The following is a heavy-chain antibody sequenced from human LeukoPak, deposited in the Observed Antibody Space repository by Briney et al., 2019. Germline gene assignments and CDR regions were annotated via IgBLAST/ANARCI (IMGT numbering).Heavy chain of an antibody. V-gene: IGHV3-23*01. CDR3: AKVRDYYYYGMDV. CDR2: ISGSGGST. Sequence: GGSLRLSCAASGFTFSSYAMSWVRQAPGKGLEWVSAISGSGGSTYYADSVKGRFTISRDNYKNTLYLQMNSLRAEDTAVYYCAKVRDYYYYGMDVWGQGTTVTVSS. J-gene: IGHJ6*02. CDR1: GFTFSSYA.